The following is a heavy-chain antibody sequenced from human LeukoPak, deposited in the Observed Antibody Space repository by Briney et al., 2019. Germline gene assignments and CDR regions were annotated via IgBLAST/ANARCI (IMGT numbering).Heavy chain of an antibody. CDR1: GFTFSDYY. Sequence: GGSLRLSCAAPGFTFSDYYMGWSRQAPGQGLEWISYISANGITTYYADSVKGRFTISRDNARNSLSLYMNFLRAEDTAVYYCASSLNTVIISPYSFDYWGQGTLVTVSS. J-gene: IGHJ4*02. CDR3: ASSLNTVIISPYSFDY. V-gene: IGHV3-11*04. D-gene: IGHD4-11*01. CDR2: ISANGITT.